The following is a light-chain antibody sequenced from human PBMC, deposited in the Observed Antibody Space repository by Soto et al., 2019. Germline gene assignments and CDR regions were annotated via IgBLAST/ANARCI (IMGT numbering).Light chain of an antibody. CDR3: QQYGRSPWT. Sequence: DIVLMQSPGTLSLSPGEGGTLSCRASQTVSSSYLAWYQQKPGQAPRLLIYGASSRATGIPDRFSGSGSGTDFTLTITRLEPEDSASYYCQQYGRSPWTFGQGTKVEIK. CDR2: GAS. J-gene: IGKJ1*01. V-gene: IGKV3-20*01. CDR1: QTVSSSY.